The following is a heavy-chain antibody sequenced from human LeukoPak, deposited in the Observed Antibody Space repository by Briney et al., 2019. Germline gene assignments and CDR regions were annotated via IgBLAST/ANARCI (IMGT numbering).Heavy chain of an antibody. V-gene: IGHV3-30*04. CDR3: AKESGIVGATREDY. CDR2: ISYDGSDK. Sequence: PGRSLRLSCAASGFTFSSYAMHWVRQAPGEGLEWVAVISYDGSDKYYADSVKGRFTISRDNSKNTLYLQMNSLRAEDTAVYYCAKESGIVGATREDYWGQGTLVTVSS. J-gene: IGHJ4*02. CDR1: GFTFSSYA. D-gene: IGHD1-26*01.